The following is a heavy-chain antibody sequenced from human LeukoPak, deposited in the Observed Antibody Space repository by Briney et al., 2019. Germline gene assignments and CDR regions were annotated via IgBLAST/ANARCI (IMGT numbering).Heavy chain of an antibody. D-gene: IGHD5-18*01. CDR1: GFTFSHYG. V-gene: IGHV3-30*02. CDR3: AKNGANTYGSFDY. J-gene: IGHJ4*02. Sequence: GGSLRLSCAASGFTFSHYGMHWVRQIPGKGLEWVAFIQYDAINEYYADSVKGRFSISRDNSKNTLYLQMNSLRAEDTAVYYCAKNGANTYGSFDYWGQGTLVTVSS. CDR2: IQYDAINE.